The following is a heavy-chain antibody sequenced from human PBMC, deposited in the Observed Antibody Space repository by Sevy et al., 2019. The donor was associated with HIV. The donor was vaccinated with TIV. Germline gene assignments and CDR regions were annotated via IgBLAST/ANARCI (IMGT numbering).Heavy chain of an antibody. D-gene: IGHD3-22*01. CDR1: GFTFSSYA. CDR2: ISGSGGSGDKT. J-gene: IGHJ4*02. CDR3: ARKYDSSGYFDY. V-gene: IGHV3-23*01. Sequence: GGSLRLSCAASGFTFSSYAMNWVRQAPGKGLEWVSGISGSGGSGDKTNYAYSVKGRFTISRDDSKNSLYLQLNGLRAEDTAIYYCARKYDSSGYFDYWGQGTLVTVSS.